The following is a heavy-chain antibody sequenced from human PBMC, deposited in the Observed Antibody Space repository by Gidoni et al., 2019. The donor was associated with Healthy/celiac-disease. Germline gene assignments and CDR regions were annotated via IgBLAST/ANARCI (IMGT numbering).Heavy chain of an antibody. CDR3: AREATAMVNRRSINYGMDV. CDR1: GYTFTGYY. Sequence: QVPLVQSGAEVKKPGASVKVTCKASGYTFTGYYLPWVRQAPGHGLEWMGRINPTSGGTNYAQKFQGRVTMTRDTSISTAYMELSRLRSDDTVVYYCAREATAMVNRRSINYGMDVWGQGTTVTVSS. J-gene: IGHJ6*02. CDR2: INPTSGGT. V-gene: IGHV1-2*05. D-gene: IGHD5-18*01.